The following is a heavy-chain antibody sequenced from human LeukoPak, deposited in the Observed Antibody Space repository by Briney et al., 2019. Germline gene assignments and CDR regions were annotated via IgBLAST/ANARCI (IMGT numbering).Heavy chain of an antibody. CDR2: INHSGST. CDR3: ARVYRYGRRYSFDY. CDR1: GGSFSGYY. D-gene: IGHD5-18*01. J-gene: IGHJ4*02. V-gene: IGHV4-34*01. Sequence: SETLSLTCAVYGGSFSGYYWSWIRQPPGKGLEWVGEINHSGSTNYNPSLKRRVTISVDTSKNQFSLKLSSVTAAGTAVSYCARVYRYGRRYSFDYWGPGTPVTVSS.